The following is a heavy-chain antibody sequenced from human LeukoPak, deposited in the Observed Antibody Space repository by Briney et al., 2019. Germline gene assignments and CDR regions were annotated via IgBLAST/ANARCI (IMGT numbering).Heavy chain of an antibody. V-gene: IGHV3-53*01. D-gene: IGHD6-6*01. CDR2: VSGGGTT. J-gene: IGHJ4*02. CDR1: GFTISGNY. Sequence: PEGSLRLSCAASGFTISGNYMAWVRQAPVKGLEWVSVVSGGGTTDYADSVKGRFTISRDDSKNTLYLQMNSLRAEDTAVYYCARAPAGHVLDFWGQGSLVTVSS. CDR3: ARAPAGHVLDF.